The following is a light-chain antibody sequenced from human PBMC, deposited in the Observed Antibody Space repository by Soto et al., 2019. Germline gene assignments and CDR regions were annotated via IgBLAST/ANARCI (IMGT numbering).Light chain of an antibody. J-gene: IGLJ3*02. Sequence: QTVVTQPPSASASLGASVKLTCTLSSGHNSYAIAWHQQQPEKGPRYLMKLNSDGSHSKGDGIPDRFSGSSSGAERYLTXXXXXXXXXXDXYCQTWSTDIRVFGGGTKLTVL. CDR1: SGHNSYA. CDR2: LNSDGSH. CDR3: QTWSTDIRV. V-gene: IGLV4-69*01.